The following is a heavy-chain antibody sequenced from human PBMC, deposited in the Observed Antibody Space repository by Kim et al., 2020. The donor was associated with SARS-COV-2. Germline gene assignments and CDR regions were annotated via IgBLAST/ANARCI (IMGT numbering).Heavy chain of an antibody. CDR1: GFTFSSYA. D-gene: IGHD3-22*01. Sequence: GGSLRLSCAGSGFTFSSYAMNWVRQAPGKGLEWVSAISVGGSSIYYADSVKGRFTVSRDNAKNSLYVQMNSLRDEDTAVYYCARGYDNNGCNFDYWGQGTLVTVSS. V-gene: IGHV3-48*02. CDR3: ARGYDNNGCNFDY. J-gene: IGHJ4*02. CDR2: ISVGGSSI.